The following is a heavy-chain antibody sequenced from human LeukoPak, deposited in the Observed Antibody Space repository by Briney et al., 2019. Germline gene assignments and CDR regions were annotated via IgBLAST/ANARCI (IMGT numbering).Heavy chain of an antibody. J-gene: IGHJ3*02. D-gene: IGHD2-15*01. CDR1: GGSINNYY. V-gene: IGHV4-4*07. CDR2: IYTRGST. CDR3: ARGRYCSADICSGGDAFDI. Sequence: SETLPLTCTVSGGSINNYYWSWIRQPAGKGLEWIGRIYTRGSTNYNPSLKSRVTMSVDTSKNQFSLKLSSLTAADTAVYYCARGRYCSADICSGGDAFDIWGQGTMVSVSS.